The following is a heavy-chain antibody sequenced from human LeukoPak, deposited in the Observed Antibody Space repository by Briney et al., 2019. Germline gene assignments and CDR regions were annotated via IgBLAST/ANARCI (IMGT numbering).Heavy chain of an antibody. D-gene: IGHD2-21*01. CDR1: GFTFRSHA. CDR2: IYENGGTT. Sequence: GGSLRLSCVGSGFTFRSHAMSWVRQAPEKGLEFVSGIYENGGTTYYADSVKGRFSISRDNSKNTLYLQMDSLRGEDTAVYYCAKDFRIGYSAHFDYWGQGVLVTVSS. V-gene: IGHV3-23*01. J-gene: IGHJ4*02. CDR3: AKDFRIGYSAHFDY.